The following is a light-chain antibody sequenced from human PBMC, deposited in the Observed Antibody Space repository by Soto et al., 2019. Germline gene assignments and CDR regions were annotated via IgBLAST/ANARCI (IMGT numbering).Light chain of an antibody. V-gene: IGKV3-15*01. Sequence: VMTQFPATLSVSPGDGATLSCRASQYIGSNLAWYQQKPGQAPRLLSYGESTRATGIPARFSGSGSGTEFTLTISRLQSEDFAVYYCEQYNNWPITFGQGTRLEIK. J-gene: IGKJ5*01. CDR3: EQYNNWPIT. CDR1: QYIGSN. CDR2: GES.